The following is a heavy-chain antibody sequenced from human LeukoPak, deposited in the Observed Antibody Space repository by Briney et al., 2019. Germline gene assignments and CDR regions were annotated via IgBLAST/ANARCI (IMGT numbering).Heavy chain of an antibody. CDR1: GGSISSSSYY. V-gene: IGHV4-39*01. CDR3: ARHPGYCSSTSYYEPGWFDP. D-gene: IGHD2-2*01. CDR2: IYYSGST. Sequence: SETLSLTCTVSGGSISSSSYYWGWIRQPPGKGLEWIGSIYYSGSTYYNPSLKSRVTISVDTSKNQFSLKLSSVTAADTAVYYCARHPGYCSSTSYYEPGWFDPWGQGTLVTVSS. J-gene: IGHJ5*02.